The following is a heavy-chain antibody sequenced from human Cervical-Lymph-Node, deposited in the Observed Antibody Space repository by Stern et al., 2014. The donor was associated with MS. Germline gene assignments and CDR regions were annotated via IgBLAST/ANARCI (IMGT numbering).Heavy chain of an antibody. Sequence: VQLVESGGGLEKPGRSLRLSCTTSGFTFRNYSMSWIRQAPGKGLEWVALIRSELYGGTTEYAASVKGRFTVSRDDSTSIAYLQMNSLKTEDTALYYCTRGVAVALYFDYWGQGSLVTVSS. D-gene: IGHD6-19*01. CDR2: IRSELYGGTT. CDR3: TRGVAVALYFDY. J-gene: IGHJ4*02. V-gene: IGHV3-49*05. CDR1: GFTFRNYS.